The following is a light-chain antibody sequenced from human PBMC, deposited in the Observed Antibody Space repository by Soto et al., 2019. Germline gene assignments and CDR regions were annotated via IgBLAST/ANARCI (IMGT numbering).Light chain of an antibody. V-gene: IGLV2-14*01. CDR1: SSDVGGYDY. J-gene: IGLJ3*02. CDR2: EFS. Sequence: QSALTQPASVSGSPGQSITISCTGTSSDVGGYDYVSWYQQHPGKAPKLLIFEFSDRPSGVSNRFSGSKSGNTASLTISGLQAEDEADYYCISYTSSSTWVFGGGTKVTVL. CDR3: ISYTSSSTWV.